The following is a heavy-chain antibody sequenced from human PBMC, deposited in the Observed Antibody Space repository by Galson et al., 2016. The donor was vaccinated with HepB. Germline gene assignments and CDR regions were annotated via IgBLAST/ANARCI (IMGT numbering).Heavy chain of an antibody. CDR3: AKDWGYCGGDCPVYFDL. V-gene: IGHV3-23*01. Sequence: SLRLSCAASGFTFSHFAMSWVRQAPGKGLEWFSAISAGAGRSYYADSVTGRFTISRDNSKNTLYLQMNSLRTEDTAVYYCAKDWGYCGGDCPVYFDLWGRGTLVTVSS. CDR1: GFTFSHFA. D-gene: IGHD2-21*02. CDR2: ISAGAGRS. J-gene: IGHJ2*01.